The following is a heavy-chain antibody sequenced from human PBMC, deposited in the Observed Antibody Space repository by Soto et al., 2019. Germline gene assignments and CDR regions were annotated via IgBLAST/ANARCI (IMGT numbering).Heavy chain of an antibody. V-gene: IGHV4-59*08. CDR2: IYYSGST. CDR1: GGSISSYY. D-gene: IGHD3-10*01. Sequence: SETLSLTCTVSGGSISSYYWSWIRQPPGKGLEWIGYIYYSGSTNYNPSLKSRVTISVDTSKNQFPLKLNSMTAADTAVYYCARHNYGSGSTYFDYWGQGTLVTVSS. J-gene: IGHJ4*02. CDR3: ARHNYGSGSTYFDY.